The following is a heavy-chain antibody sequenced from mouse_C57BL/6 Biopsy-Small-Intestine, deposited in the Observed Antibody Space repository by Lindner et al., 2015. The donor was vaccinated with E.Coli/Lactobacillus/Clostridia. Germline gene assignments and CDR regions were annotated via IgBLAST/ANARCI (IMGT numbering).Heavy chain of an antibody. Sequence: VQLQESGAELVKSGASVKTSCKASGYAFSSYWMNWVKQRPGKGLEWIGQINPGDGDTNYNGKFKGKATLTADKSSNTAYMQLSSLTSEDSAVYFCARGERGDLDYWGQGTTLTVSS. CDR3: ARGERGDLDY. CDR1: GYAFSSYW. J-gene: IGHJ2*01. V-gene: IGHV1-80*01. CDR2: INPGDGDT.